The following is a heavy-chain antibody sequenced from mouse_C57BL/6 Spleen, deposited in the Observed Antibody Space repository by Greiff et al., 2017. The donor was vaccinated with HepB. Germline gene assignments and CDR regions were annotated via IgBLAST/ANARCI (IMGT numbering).Heavy chain of an antibody. CDR2: IYPGSGST. CDR1: GYTFTSYW. Sequence: QVQLQQSGAELVKPGASVKMSCKASGYTFTSYWITWVKQRPGQGLEWIGDIYPGSGSTNYNEKFKSKATLTVDTSSSTAYMQLSSLTSEDSAVYYCARGTAQATDWFAYWGQGTLVTVSA. V-gene: IGHV1-55*01. J-gene: IGHJ3*01. CDR3: ARGTAQATDWFAY. D-gene: IGHD3-2*02.